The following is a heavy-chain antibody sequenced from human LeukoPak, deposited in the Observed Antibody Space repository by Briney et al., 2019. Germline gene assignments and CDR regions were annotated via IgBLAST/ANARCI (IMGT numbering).Heavy chain of an antibody. CDR1: GGSFSGYY. CDR3: ARGDHTVVTSGAFDI. J-gene: IGHJ3*02. D-gene: IGHD4-23*01. V-gene: IGHV4-59*01. Sequence: PSETLSLTCAVYGGSFSGYYWSWIRQPPGKGLEWIGYIYYSGSTNYNPSLKSRVTISVDTSKNQFSLKLSSVTAADTAVYYCARGDHTVVTSGAFDIWGQGTMVTVSS. CDR2: IYYSGST.